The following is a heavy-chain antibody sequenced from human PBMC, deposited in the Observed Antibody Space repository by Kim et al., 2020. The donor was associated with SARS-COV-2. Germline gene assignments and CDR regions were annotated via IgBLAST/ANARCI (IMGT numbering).Heavy chain of an antibody. V-gene: IGHV3-11*01. CDR1: GFTFSDYY. D-gene: IGHD2-15*01. CDR2: ISSSGSTI. J-gene: IGHJ6*02. CDR3: ARKIVVVVAAPSYYGMDV. Sequence: GGSLRLSCAASGFTFSDYYMSWIRQAPGKGLEWVSYISSSGSTIYYADSVKGRFTISRDNAKNSLYLQMNSLRAEDTAVYYCARKIVVVVAAPSYYGMDVWGQGTTVTVSS.